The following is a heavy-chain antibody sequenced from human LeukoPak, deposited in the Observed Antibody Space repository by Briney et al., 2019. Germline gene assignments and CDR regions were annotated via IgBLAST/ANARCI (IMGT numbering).Heavy chain of an antibody. J-gene: IGHJ5*02. D-gene: IGHD5-18*01. Sequence: SETLSLTCTVSGGSISSSSYYWGWIRQPPGKGLEWIGSIYYSGSTYYNPSLKSRVTISVDTSKNQFSLKLSSVTAADTAVYYCARDLRRYSYGAVVGPWVYPWGQGTLVTVSS. CDR3: ARDLRRYSYGAVVGPWVYP. CDR2: IYYSGST. CDR1: GGSISSSSYY. V-gene: IGHV4-39*07.